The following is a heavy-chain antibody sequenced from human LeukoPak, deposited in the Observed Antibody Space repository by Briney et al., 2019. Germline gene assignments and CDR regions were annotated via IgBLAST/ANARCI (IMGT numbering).Heavy chain of an antibody. CDR3: AKDLWGFVEVAAIFEY. CDR2: ISGSGGST. CDR1: GFTFSSYG. D-gene: IGHD2-15*01. J-gene: IGHJ4*02. Sequence: GGSLRLSCAASGFTFSSYGMSWVRQAPGKGLEWVSGISGSGGSTDYADSVKGRFIISRDNSKNTLYLQMNSLRAEDTAVYYCAKDLWGFVEVAAIFEYWGQGTLVTVSS. V-gene: IGHV3-23*01.